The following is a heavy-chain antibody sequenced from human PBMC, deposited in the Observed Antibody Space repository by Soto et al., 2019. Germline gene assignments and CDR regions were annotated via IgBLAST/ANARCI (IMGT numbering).Heavy chain of an antibody. Sequence: QITLKESGPTLVKPTQTLTLTCTFSGFSLSTSGGGVGWIRQPPGKALEWLALIYWDDDKRYRPSLKSRLTNTKDPIKNQVLLTMTNMDPVDTGTYYWAHRRNGKWTFAFWGQGTPVTVSS. CDR1: GFSLSTSGGG. CDR2: IYWDDDK. J-gene: IGHJ4*02. CDR3: AHRRNGKWTFAF. D-gene: IGHD1-26*01. V-gene: IGHV2-5*02.